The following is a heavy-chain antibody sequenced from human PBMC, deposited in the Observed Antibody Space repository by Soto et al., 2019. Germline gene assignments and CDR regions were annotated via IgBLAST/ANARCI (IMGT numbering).Heavy chain of an antibody. V-gene: IGHV1-8*01. CDR3: ARMETFGSLNWFDP. Sequence: ASVKVSCKVSGYSFTNNDVSWVRQATGQGLEWMGWMNPGSGDTGYAQKFQGRVTMTRDISIATAYMELSSLRSDDTAIYYCARMETFGSLNWFDPWGQGPLVPDSP. D-gene: IGHD3-16*01. CDR1: GYSFTNND. J-gene: IGHJ5*02. CDR2: MNPGSGDT.